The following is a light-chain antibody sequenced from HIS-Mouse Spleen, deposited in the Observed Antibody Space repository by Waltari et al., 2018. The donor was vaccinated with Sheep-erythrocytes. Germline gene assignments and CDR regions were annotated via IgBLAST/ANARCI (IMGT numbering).Light chain of an antibody. CDR2: QDS. CDR3: QAWDSSTAWNVV. Sequence: SYELTQPPSVSVSPGQTASITCSGDKLGDKYACWYQQKPGQSPVLVIYQDSKRPSGIPGRFSVSNSGNTATLTISGTQAMDEADYYCQAWDSSTAWNVVFGGGTKLTVL. J-gene: IGLJ2*01. CDR1: KLGDKY. V-gene: IGLV3-1*01.